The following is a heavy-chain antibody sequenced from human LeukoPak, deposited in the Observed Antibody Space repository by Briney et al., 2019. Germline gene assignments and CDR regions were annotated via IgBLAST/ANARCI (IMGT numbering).Heavy chain of an antibody. V-gene: IGHV5-51*01. CDR1: GYSFTSYW. D-gene: IGHD3-10*01. Sequence: GESLKISCEGSGYSFTSYWIAWVRQVPGKGLEWMGIIYPGDSDTRYSPSFQGQVTISADKSISTAFLHWSSLKASDTAMYYCARHASYYGSGSYYLDYWGQGTLVTVSS. CDR2: IYPGDSDT. CDR3: ARHASYYGSGSYYLDY. J-gene: IGHJ4*02.